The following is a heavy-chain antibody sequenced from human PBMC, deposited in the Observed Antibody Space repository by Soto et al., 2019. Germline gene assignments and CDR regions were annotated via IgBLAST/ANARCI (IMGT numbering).Heavy chain of an antibody. CDR3: AKDRYSSGWYGRLNYFDY. V-gene: IGHV3-23*01. CDR1: GFTFSSYA. CDR2: ISGSGSGT. D-gene: IGHD6-19*01. J-gene: IGHJ4*02. Sequence: EVQLLESGGGLVQPGGSLRLSCAASGFTFSSYAMTWVRQAPGKGLEWVSVISGSGSGTYYADSVKGRFTMSRDNSKNPLYLQMNSLKPEDTGVYYCAKDRYSSGWYGRLNYFDYWGQGTLVTVSS.